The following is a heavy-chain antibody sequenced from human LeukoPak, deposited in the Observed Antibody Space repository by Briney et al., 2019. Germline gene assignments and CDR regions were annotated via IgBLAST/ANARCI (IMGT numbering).Heavy chain of an antibody. CDR3: ARHEYSSSSGGNDY. D-gene: IGHD6-6*01. J-gene: IGHJ4*02. CDR2: IYPGDSDT. Sequence: GESLKISCKVSGYSFTDYWIAWVRQMPGKGLEWMGIIYPGDSDTRYSPSFQGQVTISVDKSIDTAYLQWSSLKASDTAMYYCARHEYSSSSGGNDYWGQGTLVTVSS. V-gene: IGHV5-51*01. CDR1: GYSFTDYW.